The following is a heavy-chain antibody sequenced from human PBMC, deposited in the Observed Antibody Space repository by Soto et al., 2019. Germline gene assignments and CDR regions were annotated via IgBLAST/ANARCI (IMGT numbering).Heavy chain of an antibody. D-gene: IGHD2-2*01. CDR3: ARALHCSSTSFYANAFDI. V-gene: IGHV1-3*01. J-gene: IGHJ3*02. CDR2: MYAGNGNT. Sequence: QVQLVQSGAEVKKPGVSVKVSSKASGYTFTSYAMHWVRQAPGQRLEWMGWMYAGNGNTKYSQKFQGRVTITRDTAASTAYMEMSSVRSEVTAVYYWARALHCSSTSFYANAFDIWGQGTMVTVSS. CDR1: GYTFTSYA.